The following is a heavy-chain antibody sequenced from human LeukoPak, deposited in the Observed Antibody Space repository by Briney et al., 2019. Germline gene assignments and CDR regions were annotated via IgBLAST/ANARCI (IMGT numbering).Heavy chain of an antibody. J-gene: IGHJ6*03. CDR2: IDYSGST. D-gene: IGHD3-22*01. CDR1: GGSISSYY. Sequence: PSETLSLTCTVSGGSISSYYWSWIRQPPGKGLEWIGYIDYSGSTNYNPSLKSRVTISVDTSKNQFSLKLTSVTAEDTAVYYCARRYSDSGNYYYMDVWGKGTTVTISS. CDR3: ARRYSDSGNYYYMDV. V-gene: IGHV4-59*01.